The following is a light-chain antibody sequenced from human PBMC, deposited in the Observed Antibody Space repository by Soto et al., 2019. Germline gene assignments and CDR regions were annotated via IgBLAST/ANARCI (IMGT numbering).Light chain of an antibody. V-gene: IGKV2-30*01. Sequence: DVVLTQSPLSLPVTLGQPASISCRSSQALIYSDGNTYLSWFHXRPGHSXXRXIHKVSNRDSGVPDRFSGSGSGTDFTLKISRVEAEDVGAYYGMQGTHWPPITFGQGTRLEIK. CDR3: MQGTHWPPIT. J-gene: IGKJ5*01. CDR2: KVS. CDR1: QALIYSDGNTY.